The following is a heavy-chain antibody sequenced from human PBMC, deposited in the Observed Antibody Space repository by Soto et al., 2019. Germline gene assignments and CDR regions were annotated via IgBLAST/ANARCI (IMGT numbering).Heavy chain of an antibody. Sequence: SETLSLTCTVSGGSISSYYWSWIRQPPGKGLEWIGYIYYSGSTNYNPSLKSRVTISVDTSKNQFSLKLSSVTAADTAVYYCARGMKRITIFGVVRLGMDVWGQGTTVTVSS. CDR2: IYYSGST. D-gene: IGHD3-3*01. V-gene: IGHV4-59*12. CDR3: ARGMKRITIFGVVRLGMDV. J-gene: IGHJ6*02. CDR1: GGSISSYY.